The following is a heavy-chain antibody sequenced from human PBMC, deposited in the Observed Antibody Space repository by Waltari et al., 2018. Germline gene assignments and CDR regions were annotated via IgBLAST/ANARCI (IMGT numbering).Heavy chain of an antibody. V-gene: IGHV1-18*01. CDR3: AHSDYRSSWYTMDV. CDR1: GYTFISNG. J-gene: IGHJ6*02. Sequence: VKLVQSGGEVKKPGASVKVSCKASGYTFISNGISWVRQAPGQGLEGVGLVSGDEEKQKYAQKFQGRISLTADTATNTAYMELTSLTADDTAVYYCAHSDYRSSWYTMDVWGQGTTVSVSS. CDR2: VSGDEEKQ. D-gene: IGHD6-13*01.